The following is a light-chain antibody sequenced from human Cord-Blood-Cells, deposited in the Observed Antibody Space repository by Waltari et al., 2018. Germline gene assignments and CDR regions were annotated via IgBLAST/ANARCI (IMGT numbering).Light chain of an antibody. CDR2: KVS. J-gene: IGKJ2*02. CDR3: MQGTHPCT. CDR1: QSLVHSDGNTY. Sequence: VMTQSPATLSVSPGERATLSCRASQSLVHSDGNTYLNWFQQRPGQSPRRLIYKVSNRDSGVPDRFSGSGSGTDFTLKISRVEAEDVGVYYCMQGTHPCTFGQGTKLEIK. V-gene: IGKV2-30*02.